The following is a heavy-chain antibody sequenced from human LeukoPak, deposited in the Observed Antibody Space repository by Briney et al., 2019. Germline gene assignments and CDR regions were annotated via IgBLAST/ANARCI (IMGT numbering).Heavy chain of an antibody. CDR2: IKKDGSEK. Sequence: PGGSLRLSCAASGFTFSNNWMSWVRQAPGKGLECVANIKKDGSEKYYINSVKGRFTISRDNAKNSLYLQMNSLRAEDTAVYYCARESFRQQLGGLDYWGQGTLVTVSS. J-gene: IGHJ4*02. CDR3: ARESFRQQLGGLDY. D-gene: IGHD6-13*01. CDR1: GFTFSNNW. V-gene: IGHV3-7*01.